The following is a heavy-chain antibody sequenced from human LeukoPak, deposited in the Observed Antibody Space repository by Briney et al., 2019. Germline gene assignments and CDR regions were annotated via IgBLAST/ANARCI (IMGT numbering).Heavy chain of an antibody. CDR2: IKVSGGRT. J-gene: IGHJ4*02. Sequence: GASVKVSCKASGYTFSGFYVHWVRQAPGQGLEWMGIIKVSGGRTEYAQKFQGRVTVTRDMSTSTVYMELNNLRPEDTAVYYCARKPPESYYFDNWGQGTLVTVSS. CDR3: ARKPPESYYFDN. CDR1: GYTFSGFY. V-gene: IGHV1-46*01.